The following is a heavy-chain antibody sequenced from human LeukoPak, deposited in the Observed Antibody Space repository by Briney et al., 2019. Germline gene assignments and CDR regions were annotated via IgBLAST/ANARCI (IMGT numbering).Heavy chain of an antibody. CDR2: IYYTGST. Sequence: SETLSLTCGVSGGSISSGDYSWSWIRQPPGKALESIGYIYYTGSTQYNPSLKSRVTMSLDKSKNQLSLKLASVTAADAAIYYCAKGAGGFSYYNWFDPWGQGTLVTVSS. D-gene: IGHD5-18*01. J-gene: IGHJ5*02. CDR3: AKGAGGFSYYNWFDP. V-gene: IGHV4-30-4*07. CDR1: GGSISSGDYS.